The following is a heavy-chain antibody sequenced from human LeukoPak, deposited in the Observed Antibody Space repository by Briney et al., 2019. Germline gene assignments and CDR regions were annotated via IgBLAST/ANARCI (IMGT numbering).Heavy chain of an antibody. Sequence: PSETLSLTCTVSGGSISSYYWNWIRQPPGKGLEWIGYMYYSGSSNYNPSLKSRVTISVDTSKNQFSLKLTSVAAAGTAVYFCARLSRGSSTGFDYWGQGILVTVSS. J-gene: IGHJ4*02. D-gene: IGHD6-6*01. V-gene: IGHV4-59*01. CDR1: GGSISSYY. CDR2: MYYSGSS. CDR3: ARLSRGSSTGFDY.